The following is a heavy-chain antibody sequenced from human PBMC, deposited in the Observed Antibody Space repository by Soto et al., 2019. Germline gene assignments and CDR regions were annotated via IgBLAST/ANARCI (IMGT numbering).Heavy chain of an antibody. CDR2: ISGSGGST. CDR1: GFTFSSYS. CDR3: AKDPSYYDFWSGYYLGGY. V-gene: IGHV3-23*01. D-gene: IGHD3-3*01. Sequence: PGGSLRLSCAASGFTFSSYSMNWVRQAPGKGLEWVSAISGSGGSTYYADSVKGRFTISRDNSKNTLYLQMNSLRAEDTAVYYCAKDPSYYDFWSGYYLGGYWGQGTLVTVPQ. J-gene: IGHJ4*02.